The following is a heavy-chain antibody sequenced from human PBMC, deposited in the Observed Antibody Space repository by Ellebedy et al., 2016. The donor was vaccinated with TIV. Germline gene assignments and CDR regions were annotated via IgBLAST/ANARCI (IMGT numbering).Heavy chain of an antibody. Sequence: ASVKVSCKGSGYTFTRNWIGWVRQMPGKGLEWMGIIYPGDSDTRYSPSFEGQVTISADKSISTAYLQWSSLKASDTAMYYCARQDDYFLRYWGQGTLVTVSS. CDR1: GYTFTRNW. J-gene: IGHJ4*02. D-gene: IGHD5-24*01. V-gene: IGHV5-51*01. CDR3: ARQDDYFLRY. CDR2: IYPGDSDT.